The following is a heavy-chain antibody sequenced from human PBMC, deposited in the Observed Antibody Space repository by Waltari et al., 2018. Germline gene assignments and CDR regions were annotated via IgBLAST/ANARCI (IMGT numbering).Heavy chain of an antibody. J-gene: IGHJ4*03. CDR1: CVPVSGYS. CDR2: IRHTGDT. V-gene: IGHV4-59*08. Sequence: QFQLQESGPGLVKSSETLSLTCTVSCVPVSGYSWNWIRQAPGKGPEWIGYIRHTGDTKQNPSLKSRVTMSVDTSRNDFSLRLSSVTAADTAVYYCALWESGWRAFRFWGQGTLGTVSS. D-gene: IGHD6-19*01. CDR3: ALWESGWRAFRF.